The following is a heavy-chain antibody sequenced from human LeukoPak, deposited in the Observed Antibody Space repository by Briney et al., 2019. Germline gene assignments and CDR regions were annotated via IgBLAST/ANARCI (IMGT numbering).Heavy chain of an antibody. V-gene: IGHV1-3*03. J-gene: IGHJ4*02. D-gene: IGHD3-22*01. Sequence: ASVKVSCKASGYTFTSYAMHWVRQAPGQRLEWMGWINAGNGNTKYSQEFQGRVTITRDTSASTAYMELSSLGSEDMAVYYCARSSHYYDSSGYYYLEYYFDYWGQGTLVTVSS. CDR2: INAGNGNT. CDR1: GYTFTSYA. CDR3: ARSSHYYDSSGYYYLEYYFDY.